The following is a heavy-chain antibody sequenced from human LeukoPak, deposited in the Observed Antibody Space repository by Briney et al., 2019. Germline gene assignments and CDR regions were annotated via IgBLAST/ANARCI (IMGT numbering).Heavy chain of an antibody. CDR3: AREEFGTALFDL. V-gene: IGHV4-39*07. CDR2: IYHNGIT. Sequence: SETLSLTCSVSGASINSGAFFWGWVRQSPGMGLQWIASIYHNGITYYTPPLKSRRTMSLDMSKNHFSLRLKSVTAADTAVYYCAREEFGTALFDLWGQGTLVTVSS. J-gene: IGHJ5*02. D-gene: IGHD1-7*01. CDR1: GASINSGAFF.